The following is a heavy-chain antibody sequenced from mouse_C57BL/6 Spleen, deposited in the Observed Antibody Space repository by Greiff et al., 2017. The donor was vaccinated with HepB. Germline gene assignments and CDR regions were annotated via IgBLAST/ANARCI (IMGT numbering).Heavy chain of an antibody. CDR2: IYPGGGYT. D-gene: IGHD2-5*01. Sequence: VQLQQSGAELVRPGTSVKMSCKASGYTFTNYWIGWVKQRPGHGLEWIGDIYPGGGYTNYNEKFKGKATLTADKSPSTAYMQFSSLTSADSSIYYCARVAYDSNLYFDYWGQGTTLTVSS. CDR1: GYTFTNYW. V-gene: IGHV1-63*01. CDR3: ARVAYDSNLYFDY. J-gene: IGHJ2*01.